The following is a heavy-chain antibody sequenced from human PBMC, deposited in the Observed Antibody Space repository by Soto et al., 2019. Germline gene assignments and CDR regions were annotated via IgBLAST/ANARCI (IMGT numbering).Heavy chain of an antibody. CDR2: INSDGTTT. Sequence: EVQLVESGGGLVQPGGSLRLSCAGSGFTFSGNWTHWVRQAPGKGLVWVSRINSDGTTTNYADSVKGRFTISRDNAKNTLFLQMSSLRAEDTAVYYCARGPFGWFGFDYWGQGTLITVSS. J-gene: IGHJ4*02. CDR3: ARGPFGWFGFDY. CDR1: GFTFSGNW. D-gene: IGHD3-9*01. V-gene: IGHV3-74*01.